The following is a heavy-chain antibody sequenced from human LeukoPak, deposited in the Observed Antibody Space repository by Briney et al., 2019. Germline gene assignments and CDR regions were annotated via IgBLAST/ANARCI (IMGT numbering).Heavy chain of an antibody. Sequence: SVKVSCKASGGTFSSYAISWVRQAPGQGLEWMGGIIPIFGTANYAQKSQGRVTITTDESTSTAYMELSSLRSEDAAVYYCTKHQAGDIVVVPAAIDAFDIWGQGTMVTVSS. CDR2: IIPIFGTA. D-gene: IGHD2-2*01. CDR3: TKHQAGDIVVVPAAIDAFDI. V-gene: IGHV1-69*05. CDR1: GGTFSSYA. J-gene: IGHJ3*02.